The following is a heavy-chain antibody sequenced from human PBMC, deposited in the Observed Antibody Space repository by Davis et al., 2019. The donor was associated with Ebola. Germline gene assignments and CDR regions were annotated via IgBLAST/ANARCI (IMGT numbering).Heavy chain of an antibody. CDR3: TTVPVPYYYDSSGYHTIYYFDY. Sequence: GGSLRLSCAASGFTFSNYAMSWVRQAPGKGLEWVGRIKSKTDGGTTDYAAPVKGRFTISRDDSKNTLYLQMNSLKTEDTAVYYCTTVPVPYYYDSSGYHTIYYFDYWGQGTLVTVSS. V-gene: IGHV3-15*01. J-gene: IGHJ4*02. D-gene: IGHD3-22*01. CDR2: IKSKTDGGTT. CDR1: GFTFSNYA.